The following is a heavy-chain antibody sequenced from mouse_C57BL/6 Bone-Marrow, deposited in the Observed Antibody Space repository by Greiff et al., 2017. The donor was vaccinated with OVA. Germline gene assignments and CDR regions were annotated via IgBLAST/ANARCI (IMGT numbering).Heavy chain of an antibody. Sequence: DVKLVESGEGLVKPGGSLKLSCAASGFTFSSYAMSWVRQTPEKRLEWVAYISSGGDYIYYADTVKGRFTISRDNARNTLYLQMSSLKSEDTAMYYCTREGYYYGSSYTYYAMDYWGQGTSVTVSS. D-gene: IGHD1-1*01. CDR1: GFTFSSYA. CDR3: TREGYYYGSSYTYYAMDY. CDR2: ISSGGDYI. V-gene: IGHV5-9-1*02. J-gene: IGHJ4*01.